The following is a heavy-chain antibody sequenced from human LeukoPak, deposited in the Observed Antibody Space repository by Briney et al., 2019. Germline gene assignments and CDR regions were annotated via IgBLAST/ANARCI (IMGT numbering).Heavy chain of an antibody. CDR2: ISGSGGTT. J-gene: IGHJ6*03. V-gene: IGHV3-23*01. D-gene: IGHD2-21*02. Sequence: GGSLRLSCTASGFIFSNYAMSWVRQAPGKGLEWVSAISGSGGTTYYTDSVKGRFTISRGNSKNTLYLQMNGLRAEDTAVYYCARDSGDGDYTPDMDVWGRGTTVIVSS. CDR1: GFIFSNYA. CDR3: ARDSGDGDYTPDMDV.